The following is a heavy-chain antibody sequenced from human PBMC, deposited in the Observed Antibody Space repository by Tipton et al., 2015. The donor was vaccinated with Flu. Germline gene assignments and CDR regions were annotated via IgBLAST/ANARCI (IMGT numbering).Heavy chain of an antibody. D-gene: IGHD1-1*01. CDR3: ARNANPDPR. V-gene: IGHV3-30-3*01. J-gene: IGHJ4*02. CDR2: ISYDGSNK. Sequence: SLRLSCVASGFTFSSYDFHWVRQAPGKGLEWVAVISYDGSNKYYADSVKGRFTISRDNSKNMLYLQMNSLRVEDTAVYYCARNANPDPRWGQGTLVTVS. CDR1: GFTFSSYD.